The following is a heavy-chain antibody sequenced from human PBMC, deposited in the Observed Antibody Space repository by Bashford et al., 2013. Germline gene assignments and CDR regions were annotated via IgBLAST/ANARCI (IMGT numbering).Heavy chain of an antibody. D-gene: IGHD6-19*01. CDR3: ARVRWGAGTWDPGLP. J-gene: IGHJ5*02. CDR2: INPNSGGT. Sequence: WVRQAPGQGLEWMGWINPNSGGTNYAQKFQGRVTMTRNTSISTAYMELSSLRSEDTAVYYCARVRWGAGTWDPGLPWGQGTLVTVSS. V-gene: IGHV1-2*02.